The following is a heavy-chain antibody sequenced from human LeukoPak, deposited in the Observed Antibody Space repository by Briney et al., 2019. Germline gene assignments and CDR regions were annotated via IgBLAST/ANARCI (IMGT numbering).Heavy chain of an antibody. J-gene: IGHJ3*02. CDR1: GFTFSSYW. V-gene: IGHV3-21*01. CDR2: ISSSSSYI. D-gene: IGHD2-8*02. CDR3: ARDFGSGGAFDI. Sequence: GGSLRLSCAVSGFTFSSYWMHWVRHAPGKGLEGVSSISSSSSYIYYADSVKGRFTISRDNAENSLYLQMDSLRDEDTAVYYCARDFGSGGAFDIWGQGTMVTVSS.